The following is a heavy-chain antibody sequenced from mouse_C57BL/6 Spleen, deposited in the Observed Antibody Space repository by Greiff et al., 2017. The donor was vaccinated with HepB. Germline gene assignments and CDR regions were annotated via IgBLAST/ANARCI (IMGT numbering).Heavy chain of an antibody. CDR3: ARLRGGDAMDY. CDR1: GYTFTSYW. J-gene: IGHJ4*01. Sequence: QVQLQQPGAELVMPGASVKLSCKASGYTFTSYWMHWVKQRPGQGLEWIGEIDPSDSYTNYNQKFKGKSTLTVDKSSSTDYMQLSSLTSEDSAVYYCARLRGGDAMDYWGQGTSVTVSS. V-gene: IGHV1-69*01. CDR2: IDPSDSYT.